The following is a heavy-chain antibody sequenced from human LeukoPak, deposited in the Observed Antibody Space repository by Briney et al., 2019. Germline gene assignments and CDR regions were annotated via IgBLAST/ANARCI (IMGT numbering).Heavy chain of an antibody. CDR3: GSYIAVAEYYFGY. J-gene: IGHJ4*02. V-gene: IGHV3-23*01. CDR2: ISGSGGST. D-gene: IGHD6-19*01. CDR1: GFTFSSYA. Sequence: GGSLRLSCAASGFTFSSYAMSWVRQAPGKGLEWVSAISGSGGSTYYADSVKGRFTISRDNSKNTLYLQMNSLRAEDTAVYYCGSYIAVAEYYFGYWGQGTLVTVSS.